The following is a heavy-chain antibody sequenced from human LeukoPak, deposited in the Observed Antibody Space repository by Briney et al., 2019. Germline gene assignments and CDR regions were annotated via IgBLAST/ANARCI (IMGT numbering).Heavy chain of an antibody. CDR3: TTNDAFDI. V-gene: IGHV3-15*01. J-gene: IGHJ3*02. CDR2: IKTKIARGTT. CDR1: GFTFSNAW. Sequence: GGSLRLSCAASGFTFSNAWMNWVRQAPGKGLEWVGCIKTKIARGTTDYAAPVKGRFTISRDDSKNTLFLQMNSLKTEDTAMYYCTTNDAFDIWGQGTMVTVSS.